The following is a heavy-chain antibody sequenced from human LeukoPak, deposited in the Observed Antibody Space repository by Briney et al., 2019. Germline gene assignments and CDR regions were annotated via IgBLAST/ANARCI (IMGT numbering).Heavy chain of an antibody. Sequence: GGSLRLSCAASEFTFSSYAMSWVRQAPGKGLEWVSAISGSGGGTYYGDSVKGRVTISRDNSMNTLDLQMNSLRAEDTAIYYCAKEPSCSGSSCYSFDYCGQGNLVTVSS. V-gene: IGHV3-23*01. CDR1: EFTFSSYA. CDR3: AKEPSCSGSSCYSFDY. CDR2: ISGSGGGT. J-gene: IGHJ4*02. D-gene: IGHD2-15*01.